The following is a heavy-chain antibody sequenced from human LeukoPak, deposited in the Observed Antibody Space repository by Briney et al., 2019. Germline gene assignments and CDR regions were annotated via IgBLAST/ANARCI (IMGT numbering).Heavy chain of an antibody. CDR1: GYTFTGYY. CDR3: ARHSYYYDSSGTIGL. D-gene: IGHD3-22*01. CDR2: INPNSGGT. V-gene: IGHV1-2*06. Sequence: ASVKVSCKASGYTFTGYYMHWVRQAPGQGLEWMGRINPNSGGTNYAQKFQGRVTMTRDTSISTAYMELSRLRSDDTAVYYCARHSYYYDSSGTIGLWGQGTLVTVSS. J-gene: IGHJ4*02.